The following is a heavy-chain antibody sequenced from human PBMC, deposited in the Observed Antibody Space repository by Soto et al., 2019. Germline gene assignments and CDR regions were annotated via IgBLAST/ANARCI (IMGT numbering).Heavy chain of an antibody. CDR1: GFTFHSHA. V-gene: IGHV3-23*01. D-gene: IGHD6-13*01. CDR3: AIGRSAAGAHCEY. J-gene: IGHJ4*02. Sequence: EVQLLESGGGLVQPGGSLRLSCAASGFTFHSHAMSWVRQAPGKGLEWVSTIRGSDSGAYYADSVKGRFTISRDNPQNALYLQMNSLRADDTAVYYCAIGRSAAGAHCEYGGQGTLVAVSS. CDR2: IRGSDSGA.